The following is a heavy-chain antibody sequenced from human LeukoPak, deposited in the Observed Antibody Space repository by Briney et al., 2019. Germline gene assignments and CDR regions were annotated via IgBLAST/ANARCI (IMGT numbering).Heavy chain of an antibody. D-gene: IGHD3-22*01. V-gene: IGHV3-33*01. CDR2: IWYDGTNN. CDR1: GXTFSSFG. CDR3: ARDAGGYYPDY. Sequence: SGGSLRLSCAASGXTFSSFGMYWVRQAPGKGLDWVAVIWYDGTNNYYEDSVKGRFTISRDNSKNTLFLQMNNLRAEDTAVYYCARDAGGYYPDYWGQGTLVTVSS. J-gene: IGHJ4*02.